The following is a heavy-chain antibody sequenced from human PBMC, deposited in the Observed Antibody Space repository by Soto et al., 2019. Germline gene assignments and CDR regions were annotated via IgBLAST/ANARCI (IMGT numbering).Heavy chain of an antibody. CDR3: AKDEQWLAFDC. D-gene: IGHD6-19*01. V-gene: IGHV3-23*01. CDR2: ISGSGGST. Sequence: GGSLRLSCAASGFTFSSYAMSWVRQAPGKGLEWVSAISGSGGSTYYAYSVKGRFTISRDNSKNTLYLQINSRRTEDTAVYYGAKDEQWLAFDCWGQGTLVAVSS. J-gene: IGHJ4*02. CDR1: GFTFSSYA.